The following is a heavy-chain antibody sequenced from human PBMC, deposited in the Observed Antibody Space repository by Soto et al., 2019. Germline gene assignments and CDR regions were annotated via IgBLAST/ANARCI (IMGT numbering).Heavy chain of an antibody. J-gene: IGHJ4*02. Sequence: PGGSLRLSCAASGFTFSSYGMHWVRQAPGKGLEWVAVISYDGSNKYYADSVKGRFTISRDNSKNTLYLQMNSLRAEDTAVYYCAKDLEGQPQGSFDYWGQGTLVTVSS. CDR3: AKDLEGQPQGSFDY. V-gene: IGHV3-30*18. D-gene: IGHD5-18*01. CDR1: GFTFSSYG. CDR2: ISYDGSNK.